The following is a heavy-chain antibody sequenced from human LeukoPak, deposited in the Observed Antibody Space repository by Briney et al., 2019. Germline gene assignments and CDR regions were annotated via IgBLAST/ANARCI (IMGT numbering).Heavy chain of an antibody. Sequence: PSETLSLTCTVPGGSISSYYWSWIRQPPGKGLEWIGYIYYSGSTNYNPSLKSRVTISVDTSKNQFSLKLSSVTAADTAVYYCARDNKAGYYGMDVWGQGTTVTVSS. CDR1: GGSISSYY. CDR2: IYYSGST. J-gene: IGHJ6*02. CDR3: ARDNKAGYYGMDV. V-gene: IGHV4-59*01.